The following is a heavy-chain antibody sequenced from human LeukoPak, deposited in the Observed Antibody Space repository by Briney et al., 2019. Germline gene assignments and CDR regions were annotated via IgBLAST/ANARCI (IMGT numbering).Heavy chain of an antibody. CDR3: AKDYEPLVGVHRWGDWFDP. V-gene: IGHV3-23*01. J-gene: IGHJ5*02. Sequence: GGTLRLSCAASGFTFSSYGMSWVRQAPGKGLEWVSLISGTGGSTYYADSVKGRFTISRDNSKNTLYLQMNSLRAEDTAVYYCAKDYEPLVGVHRWGDWFDPWGQGTLVTVSS. D-gene: IGHD1-26*01. CDR1: GFTFSSYG. CDR2: ISGTGGST.